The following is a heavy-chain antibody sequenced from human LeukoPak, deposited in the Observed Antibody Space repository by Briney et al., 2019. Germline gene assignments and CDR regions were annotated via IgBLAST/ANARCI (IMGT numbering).Heavy chain of an antibody. J-gene: IGHJ4*02. CDR3: AMAPPYKKYFDY. Sequence: GGSLRLSCAASGFTFSNYAMHWVRQAPGEGLEYVSAISSNGGSTYYADSVKGRFTISRDNSKNTLYLQMNSLRAEDTAVYYCAMAPPYKKYFDYWGQGTLVTVSS. CDR2: ISSNGGST. D-gene: IGHD1-1*01. CDR1: GFTFSNYA. V-gene: IGHV3-64*02.